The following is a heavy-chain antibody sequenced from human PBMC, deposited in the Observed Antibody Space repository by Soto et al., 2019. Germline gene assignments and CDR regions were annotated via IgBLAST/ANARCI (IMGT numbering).Heavy chain of an antibody. CDR2: ISGRGGNT. CDR3: AKDRGTGDYGVNAVDI. Sequence: EVQLLESGGGLVQPGGSLRLSCAASGFTFSIFAMSWVRQAPGKGLEWVSTISGRGGNTYYADSVKGRFTISRDNSKNTLTLQMNGMRGEDTAVYYCAKDRGTGDYGVNAVDIWGQGTMVTVSS. CDR1: GFTFSIFA. V-gene: IGHV3-23*01. D-gene: IGHD7-27*01. J-gene: IGHJ3*02.